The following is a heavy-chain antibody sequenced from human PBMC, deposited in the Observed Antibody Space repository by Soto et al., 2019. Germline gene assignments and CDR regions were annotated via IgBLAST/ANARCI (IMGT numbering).Heavy chain of an antibody. Sequence: ASVKVSCKASGYTFTSYGISWVRQAPGQGLEWMGWISAYNGNTNYAQKLQGRVTMTTDTSTSTAYMELRSLRSDDTAVYYCARDSAWIAAAGKASVSSYYYYGREAWHQGTRGAV. V-gene: IGHV1-18*04. CDR1: GYTFTSYG. CDR2: ISAYNGNT. D-gene: IGHD6-13*01. CDR3: ARDSAWIAAAGKASVSSYYYYGREA. J-gene: IGHJ6*01.